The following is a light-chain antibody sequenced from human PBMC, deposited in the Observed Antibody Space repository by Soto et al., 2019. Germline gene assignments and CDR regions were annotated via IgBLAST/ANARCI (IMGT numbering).Light chain of an antibody. CDR1: ETVATN. Sequence: EVVMTQSPATLSVSPGERATLSCRASETVATNLAWYQQKPGQAPRLLISGASTRAAGISDRFRGSGSGTEFTLTISSLRSEDFAVYYCQQYDNWPPYTFGQGTKVDIK. CDR3: QQYDNWPPYT. V-gene: IGKV3-15*01. CDR2: GAS. J-gene: IGKJ2*01.